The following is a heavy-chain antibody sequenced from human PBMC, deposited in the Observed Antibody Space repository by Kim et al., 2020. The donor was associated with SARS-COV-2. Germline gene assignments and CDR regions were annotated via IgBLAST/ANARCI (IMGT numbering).Heavy chain of an antibody. J-gene: IGHJ5*02. D-gene: IGHD6-13*01. CDR1: GFTFSDYY. Sequence: GGSLRLSCAASGFTFSDYYMSWIRQAPGKGLEWVSYISSSSSYTNYADSVKGRFTISRDNAKNSLYLQMNSLRAEDTAVYYCARDPEPRSLADIAAAGKGNWFDPWGQGTLVTVSS. CDR3: ARDPEPRSLADIAAAGKGNWFDP. CDR2: ISSSSSYT. V-gene: IGHV3-11*05.